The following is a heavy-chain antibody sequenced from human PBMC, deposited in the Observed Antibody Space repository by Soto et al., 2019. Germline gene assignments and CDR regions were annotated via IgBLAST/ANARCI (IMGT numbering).Heavy chain of an antibody. Sequence: AASVKVSCKASVYTFTSYGISWVRQAPGQGLEWMGWISAYNGNTNYAQKLQGRVTMTTDTSTSTAYMELRSLRSDDTAVYYCARPRRYCSGGSCYFCWYFDLWGRGTLVTV. J-gene: IGHJ2*01. CDR2: ISAYNGNT. CDR1: VYTFTSYG. V-gene: IGHV1-18*01. CDR3: ARPRRYCSGGSCYFCWYFDL. D-gene: IGHD2-15*01.